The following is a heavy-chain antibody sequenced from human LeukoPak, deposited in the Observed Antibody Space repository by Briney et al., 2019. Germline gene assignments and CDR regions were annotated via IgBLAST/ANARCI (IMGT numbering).Heavy chain of an antibody. Sequence: PSETLSLTCTVSGGSINSYYWSWIRQPPGKGLEWIGYIYYSGSTNYNPSLKSRVTISRDTSKSQFSLKLRSVTAADTAVYYCTSGGMVSGDYWGHGTLVTVSS. V-gene: IGHV4-59*01. J-gene: IGHJ4*01. CDR3: TSGGMVSGDY. D-gene: IGHD2-8*01. CDR1: GGSINSYY. CDR2: IYYSGST.